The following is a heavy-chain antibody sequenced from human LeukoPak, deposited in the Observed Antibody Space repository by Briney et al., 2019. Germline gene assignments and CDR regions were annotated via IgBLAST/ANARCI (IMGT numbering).Heavy chain of an antibody. CDR3: ARGVRAPVD. D-gene: IGHD3-16*02. Sequence: SETLSLTCTVSGGSISSYYWNWIRQPAGKGLEWIGYIYYSGSTNYNPSLKSRVTISVDTSKLQFCLKLSSVSAADTAVYYCARGVRAPVDGGQGTLVTVSS. CDR2: IYYSGST. CDR1: GGSISSYY. J-gene: IGHJ4*02. V-gene: IGHV4-59*01.